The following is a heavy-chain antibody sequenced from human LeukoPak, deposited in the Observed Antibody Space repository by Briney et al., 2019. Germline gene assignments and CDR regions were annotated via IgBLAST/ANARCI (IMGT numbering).Heavy chain of an antibody. CDR3: ARLGSWLTLYYFDY. CDR2: INHSGST. Sequence: SETLSLTCTVSGGSISSSSYYWGWIRQPPGKGLEWIGEINHSGSTNYNPSLKSRVTISVDTSKNQFSLKLSSVTAADTAVYYCARLGSWLTLYYFDYWGQGTLVTVSS. J-gene: IGHJ4*02. CDR1: GGSISSSSYY. D-gene: IGHD3-22*01. V-gene: IGHV4-39*07.